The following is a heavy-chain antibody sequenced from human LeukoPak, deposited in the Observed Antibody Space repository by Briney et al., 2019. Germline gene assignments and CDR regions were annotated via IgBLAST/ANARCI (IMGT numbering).Heavy chain of an antibody. J-gene: IGHJ3*02. CDR1: GFTFSSYA. CDR3: AKDRNVVVVVAATTDNAFDI. V-gene: IGHV3-23*01. D-gene: IGHD2-15*01. CDR2: ISGSGGST. Sequence: GGSLRLSCAASGFTFSSYAMSWVRQAPGKGLGWVSAISGSGGSTYYADSVKGRFTISRDNSKNTLYLQMNSLRAEDTAVYYCAKDRNVVVVVAATTDNAFDIWGQGTMVTVSS.